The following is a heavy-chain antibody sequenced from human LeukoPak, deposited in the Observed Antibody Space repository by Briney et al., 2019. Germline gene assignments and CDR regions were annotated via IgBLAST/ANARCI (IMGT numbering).Heavy chain of an antibody. D-gene: IGHD4-17*01. J-gene: IGHJ4*02. CDR1: GFIFSNYW. CDR2: IISDGGGV. V-gene: IGHV3-74*01. Sequence: PGGSLRLSCAASGFIFSNYWMHWVRQAPGKGLVWVSRIISDGGGVNYADSVKGRFTISRDNAKNTLYLQMNSLRTEDTAVYYCTRYSVTTAGDYWGQGTLVTVSP. CDR3: TRYSVTTAGDY.